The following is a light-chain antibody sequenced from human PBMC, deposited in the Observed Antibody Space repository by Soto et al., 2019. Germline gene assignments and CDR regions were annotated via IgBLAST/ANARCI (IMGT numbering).Light chain of an antibody. J-gene: IGLJ1*01. Sequence: QSALTQPASVSWSPGQSITISFTGTSSDVGSYNLVSWYQQHPGKAPKLMIYEVSKRPSGVSNRFSGSKSGNTASLTISGLQAEDEADYYCCSYAGSTTLYVFGTGTKLTVL. CDR2: EVS. CDR1: SSDVGSYNL. V-gene: IGLV2-23*02. CDR3: CSYAGSTTLYV.